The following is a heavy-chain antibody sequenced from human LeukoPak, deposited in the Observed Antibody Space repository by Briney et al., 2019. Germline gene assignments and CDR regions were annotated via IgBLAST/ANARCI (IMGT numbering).Heavy chain of an antibody. Sequence: PGGSLRLSCAASGFTFSSYWMSWVRQAPGKGLEWVANIKQDGSEKYYVDSVKGRFTISKDNARNSLYLQMNSLRAEDTAVYYCARDDYGNWFDLWGQGTLVIVSS. J-gene: IGHJ5*02. D-gene: IGHD3-16*01. CDR2: IKQDGSEK. V-gene: IGHV3-7*01. CDR3: ARDDYGNWFDL. CDR1: GFTFSSYW.